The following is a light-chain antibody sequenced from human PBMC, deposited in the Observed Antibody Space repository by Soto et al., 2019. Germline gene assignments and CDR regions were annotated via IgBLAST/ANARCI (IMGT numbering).Light chain of an antibody. V-gene: IGKV3-15*01. CDR3: QHYNNWPQYT. CDR2: GAS. J-gene: IGKJ2*01. Sequence: EIVMTQSPASLSVSPGERATLSCRASQSVSSNLAWYQQKPGQAPRLLIYGASTRATGIPARFSGSGSGTEFTLIISSLQSEDFAVYYCQHYNNWPQYTFGQGTKLEIK. CDR1: QSVSSN.